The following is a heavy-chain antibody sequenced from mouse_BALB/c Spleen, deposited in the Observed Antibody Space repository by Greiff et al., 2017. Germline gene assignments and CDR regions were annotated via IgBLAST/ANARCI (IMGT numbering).Heavy chain of an antibody. D-gene: IGHD2-1*01. CDR1: GFSLTSYG. V-gene: IGHV2-9*02. Sequence: VKLMESGPGLVAPSQSLSITCTVSGFSLTSYGVHWVRQPPGKGLEWLGVIWAGGSTNYNSALMSRLSISKDNSKSQVFLKMNSLQTDDTAMYYCARVEDYYGYYYAMDYRGQGTSVTVSS. CDR2: IWAGGST. CDR3: ARVEDYYGYYYAMDY. J-gene: IGHJ4*01.